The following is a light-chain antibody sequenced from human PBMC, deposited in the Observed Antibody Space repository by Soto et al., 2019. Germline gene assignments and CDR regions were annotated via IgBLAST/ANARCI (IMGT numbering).Light chain of an antibody. J-gene: IGLJ2*01. CDR1: SGHSSYA. Sequence: QSVLTQSPSASASLGASVKLTCTLSSGHSSYAIAWHQQQPEKGPRYLMKLNSDGSHSKGDGIPDRFSGSSSGAERYLTISSLQSEDEEDYYCQTWGTGIPPVVFGGGTKVTVL. V-gene: IGLV4-69*01. CDR3: QTWGTGIPPVV. CDR2: LNSDGSH.